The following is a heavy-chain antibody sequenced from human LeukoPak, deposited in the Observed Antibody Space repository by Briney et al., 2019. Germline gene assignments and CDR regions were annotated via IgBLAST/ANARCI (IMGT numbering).Heavy chain of an antibody. CDR2: IYSGGNT. CDR3: ARVIVHTTYDAFDI. J-gene: IGHJ3*02. Sequence: PGGSLRLSCAASGFTVSSNYMSWVRQAPGKGLEWLSIIYSGGNTYYADSGKGRFTISRDNSKNTLFLQMNSLRAEDTAVYYCARVIVHTTYDAFDIWGQGTMVTVSS. D-gene: IGHD1-1*01. V-gene: IGHV3-66*01. CDR1: GFTVSSNY.